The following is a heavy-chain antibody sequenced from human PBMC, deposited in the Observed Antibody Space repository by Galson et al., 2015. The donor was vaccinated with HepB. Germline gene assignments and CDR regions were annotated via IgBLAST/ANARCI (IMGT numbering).Heavy chain of an antibody. D-gene: IGHD1-26*01. Sequence: SVKVSCKASGGTLSSYAISWVRQAPGQGLEWMGGIIPIFGTANYAQKFQVRVTITADKSTSTAYMELSRLRSEDTAVYYCASWGGPWDQGAFDIWGQGTMVTVSS. CDR3: ASWGGPWDQGAFDI. V-gene: IGHV1-69*06. CDR1: GGTLSSYA. J-gene: IGHJ3*02. CDR2: IIPIFGTA.